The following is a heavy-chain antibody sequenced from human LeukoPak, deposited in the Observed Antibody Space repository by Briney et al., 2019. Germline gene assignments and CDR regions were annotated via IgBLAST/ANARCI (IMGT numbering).Heavy chain of an antibody. CDR3: ARDAPLCSGGSCYSTVAAFDI. J-gene: IGHJ3*02. V-gene: IGHV3-23*01. CDR2: ISGPGSST. Sequence: PGGSLRLSCAASGFTFSNYAMSWVRQAAGKGLEWVSTISGPGSSTYSADSVKGRFTISRDNCKNTLYLQMNSLRAEDTAVYSCARDAPLCSGGSCYSTVAAFDIWGQGTMVTVSS. CDR1: GFTFSNYA. D-gene: IGHD2-15*01.